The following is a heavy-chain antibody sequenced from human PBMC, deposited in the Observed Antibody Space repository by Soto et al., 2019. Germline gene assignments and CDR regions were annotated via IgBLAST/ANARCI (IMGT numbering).Heavy chain of an antibody. CDR1: GGSISSYY. Sequence: SETLSLTCTVSGGSISSYYWSWIRQPPGKGLEWIGYIYYSGSTNYNPSLKSRVTISVDTSKNQFSLKLSSVTAADTAVYYCAGGWRETFDYWGQGTLVTVSS. V-gene: IGHV4-59*01. J-gene: IGHJ4*02. CDR2: IYYSGST. D-gene: IGHD2-15*01. CDR3: AGGWRETFDY.